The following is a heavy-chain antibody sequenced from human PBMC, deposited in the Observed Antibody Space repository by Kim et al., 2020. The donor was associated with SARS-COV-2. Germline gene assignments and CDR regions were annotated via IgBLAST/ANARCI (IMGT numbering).Heavy chain of an antibody. CDR2: TYYRSKWYN. Sequence: SQTLSLTCAISGDRVSSNSAAWHWIRQSPSRGIEWLGGTYYRSKWYNDYAVSVKGRININPDTSKNQFSLQLNSVTPADTAVYYCARDLLGTYFDYWGQGTPVTVSS. J-gene: IGHJ4*02. D-gene: IGHD3-16*01. V-gene: IGHV6-1*01. CDR1: GDRVSSNSAA. CDR3: ARDLLGTYFDY.